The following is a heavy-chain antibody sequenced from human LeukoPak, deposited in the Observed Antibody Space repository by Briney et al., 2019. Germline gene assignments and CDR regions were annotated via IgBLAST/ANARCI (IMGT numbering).Heavy chain of an antibody. D-gene: IGHD1-1*01. Sequence: SDTLSLTCTVSVGSFSNYYWCWVRLSPGKGLEWIGYIYYVVTTNYNPSLKSRVTMSLDTPKNHFSLNLFSVTAADTAIHYCARTTTTPYYSYFYMDVWGKGTTVTVSS. CDR1: VGSFSNYY. V-gene: IGHV4-59*07. CDR3: ARTTTTPYYSYFYMDV. CDR2: IYYVVTT. J-gene: IGHJ6*03.